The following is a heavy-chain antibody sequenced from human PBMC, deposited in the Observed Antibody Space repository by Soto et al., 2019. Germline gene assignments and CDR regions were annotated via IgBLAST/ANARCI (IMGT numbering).Heavy chain of an antibody. J-gene: IGHJ4*02. CDR1: GFTFRNYG. CDR2: IWHDGSFK. Sequence: PGGSLRLSCAASGFTFRNYGMHWVRPAPGKGLEGVASIWHDGSFKYEADSVKGRFTISRDNSKNTLSLQMNSLRADDTAAYYCARGEEEGNYFDNWGLGTLVTVSS. CDR3: ARGEEEGNYFDN. V-gene: IGHV3-33*01.